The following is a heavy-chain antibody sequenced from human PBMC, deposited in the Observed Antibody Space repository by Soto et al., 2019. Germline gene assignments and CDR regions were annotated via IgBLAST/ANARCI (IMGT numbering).Heavy chain of an antibody. CDR1: GYTSADFG. V-gene: IGHV1-18*04. D-gene: IGHD2-2*01. CDR2: VSGNNGAS. J-gene: IGHJ5*01. Sequence: RASVKVSCKASGYTSADFGISWVRQAPGQGLEWMGWVSGNNGASNPAPKVQGRITMTLDTSTGVSYMALRSLRSDDTVIYYCVRDQKYFRVNGNWFDSWGQGTLVTVSS. CDR3: VRDQKYFRVNGNWFDS.